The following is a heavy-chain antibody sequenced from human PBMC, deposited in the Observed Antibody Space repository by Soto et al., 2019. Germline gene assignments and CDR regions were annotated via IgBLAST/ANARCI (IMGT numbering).Heavy chain of an antibody. V-gene: IGHV1-18*04. CDR2: ISAYNGNT. CDR3: ARDPKYNWNYVDYYYGMDV. D-gene: IGHD1-7*01. Sequence: ASVKVSCKASGYTFTSYGISWVRQAPGQGLEWMGWISAYNGNTNYAQKLQGRVTMTTDTSTSTAYMELRSLRSDDTAVYYCARDPKYNWNYVDYYYGMDVWGQGTTVTVSS. J-gene: IGHJ6*02. CDR1: GYTFTSYG.